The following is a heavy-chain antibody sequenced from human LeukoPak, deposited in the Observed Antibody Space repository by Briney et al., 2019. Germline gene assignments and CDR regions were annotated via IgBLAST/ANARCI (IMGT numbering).Heavy chain of an antibody. CDR2: ISSSGSTI. CDR1: GFTFSDYY. CDR3: ARGAYDILTGYYRWWYFDL. D-gene: IGHD3-9*01. V-gene: IGHV3-11*04. J-gene: IGHJ2*01. Sequence: GGSLRLSCAASGFTFSDYYMSWIRQAPGKGLEWVSYISSSGSTIYYADSVKGRFTISRDNAKNSLYLQMNSLRAEDTAVYYCARGAYDILTGYYRWWYFDLWGRGTLVTVSS.